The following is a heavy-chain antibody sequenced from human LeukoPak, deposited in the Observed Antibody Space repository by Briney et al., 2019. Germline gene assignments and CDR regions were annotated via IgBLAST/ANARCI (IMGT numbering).Heavy chain of an antibody. CDR1: GGSFSDYH. V-gene: IGHV4-34*01. Sequence: SETLSLTCAVYGGSFSDYHWNWIRQPPGKGLEWIGEINHSGTSTNYNPSLKSRVTISVDTSKNQFSLKLTSVSAADTAVYYCARRGNWANYHHYYYMDVWGKGTTVTTSS. CDR3: ARRGNWANYHHYYYMDV. D-gene: IGHD7-27*01. CDR2: INHSGTST. J-gene: IGHJ6*03.